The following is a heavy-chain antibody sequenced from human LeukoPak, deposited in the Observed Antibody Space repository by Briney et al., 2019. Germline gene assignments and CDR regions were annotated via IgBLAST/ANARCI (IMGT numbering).Heavy chain of an antibody. V-gene: IGHV3-74*01. Sequence: GGSLRLSCAASGFDFSSNWMHWVRHAPGQGLVWVSRIKGDGISTNYADSVKGRFTISRDNSNNTLYLQMNSLRAEDTAVYYCARVDDLDAFDTWGQGTMVTVSS. CDR1: GFDFSSNW. J-gene: IGHJ3*02. CDR3: ARVDDLDAFDT. CDR2: IKGDGIST. D-gene: IGHD2-2*03.